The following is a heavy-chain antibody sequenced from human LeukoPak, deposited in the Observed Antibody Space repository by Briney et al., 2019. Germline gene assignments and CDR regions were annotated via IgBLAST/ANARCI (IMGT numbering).Heavy chain of an antibody. Sequence: PSETLSLTCTVSGGSISSYYWSWIRQPPGKGLEWIGYIYYSGSTNYDPSLKSRVTISVDTSKNQFSLKLSSVTAADTAVYYCARAPGPIYRPATPRGYFDNWGQGTLITVSS. CDR1: GGSISSYY. J-gene: IGHJ4*02. CDR2: IYYSGST. D-gene: IGHD2-2*01. CDR3: ARAPGPIYRPATPRGYFDN. V-gene: IGHV4-59*12.